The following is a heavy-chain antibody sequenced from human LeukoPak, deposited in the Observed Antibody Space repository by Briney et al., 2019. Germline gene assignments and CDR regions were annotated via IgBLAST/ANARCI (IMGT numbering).Heavy chain of an antibody. Sequence: PSETLSLTCSVSGGSISSGSYYWSWIRQPAGKGLEWIGRIYTSGSTNYNPSLKSRVTISVDTSKNQFSLKLSSVTAADTAVYYCATSNHVAPALGYFDSWGQGTLVTVSS. CDR1: GGSISSGSYY. J-gene: IGHJ4*02. V-gene: IGHV4-61*02. CDR2: IYTSGST. D-gene: IGHD5-18*01. CDR3: ATSNHVAPALGYFDS.